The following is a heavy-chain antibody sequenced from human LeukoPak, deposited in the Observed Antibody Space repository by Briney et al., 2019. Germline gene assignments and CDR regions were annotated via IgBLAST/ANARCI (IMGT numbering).Heavy chain of an antibody. D-gene: IGHD2-2*01. Sequence: ASVKVSCKASGYTFTSYDINWVRQATGQGLEWMGWMNPNGGNTGYAQKFQGRVTMTRNTSISTAYMELSSLRSEDTAVYYCARRGSTRGYYYGMDVWGQGTTVTVSS. J-gene: IGHJ6*02. CDR1: GYTFTSYD. CDR3: ARRGSTRGYYYGMDV. V-gene: IGHV1-8*01. CDR2: MNPNGGNT.